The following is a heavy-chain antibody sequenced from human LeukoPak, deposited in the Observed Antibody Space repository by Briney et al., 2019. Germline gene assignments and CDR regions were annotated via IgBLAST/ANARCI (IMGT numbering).Heavy chain of an antibody. CDR2: ISSSSSYI. Sequence: GGSLRLSCAASGFTFSSYSMNWVRQAPGKGLEWVSSISSSSSYIYYADSVKGRFTISRGNAKNSLYLQMNSLRAEDTAVYYCAGRGGGYDFWSGSFDYWGQGTLVTVSS. CDR1: GFTFSSYS. V-gene: IGHV3-21*01. D-gene: IGHD3-3*01. CDR3: AGRGGGYDFWSGSFDY. J-gene: IGHJ4*02.